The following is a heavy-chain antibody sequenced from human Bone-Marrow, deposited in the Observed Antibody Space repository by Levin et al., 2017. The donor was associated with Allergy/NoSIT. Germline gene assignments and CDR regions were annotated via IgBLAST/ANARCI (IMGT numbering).Heavy chain of an antibody. J-gene: IGHJ4*02. V-gene: IGHV3-23*01. CDR3: AKHLRDSSGYYRYFDY. CDR1: FFPFSLYS. D-gene: IGHD3-22*01. Sequence: PGGSLRLSCAASFFPFSLYSLLFFLPSPLKGLEWVSAISGSGGSTYYADSVKGRFTISRDNSKNTLYLQMNSLRAEDTAVYYCAKHLRDSSGYYRYFDYWGQGTLVTVSS. CDR2: ISGSGGST.